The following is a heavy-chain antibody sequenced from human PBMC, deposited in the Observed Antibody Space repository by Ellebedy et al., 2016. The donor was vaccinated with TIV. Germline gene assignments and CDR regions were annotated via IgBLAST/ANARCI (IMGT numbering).Heavy chain of an antibody. CDR2: VTVSGST. D-gene: IGHD4-17*01. CDR3: VRDDYGDYTFDS. Sequence: GSLRLSCSVSGDSVTRYYWNWIRQPAGKGLEWIGRVTVSGSTNYNPSLKSRVTMSLDTPKSQVSLTLTSVTAADTAVYFCVRDDYGDYTFDSWGQGTLVTVSS. CDR1: GDSVTRYY. J-gene: IGHJ4*02. V-gene: IGHV4-4*07.